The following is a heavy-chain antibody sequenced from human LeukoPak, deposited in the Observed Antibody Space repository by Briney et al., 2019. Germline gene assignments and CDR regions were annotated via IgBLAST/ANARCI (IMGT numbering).Heavy chain of an antibody. Sequence: SETLSLTCTVSGGSISSSSYWGWIRQPPGKGLEWIGSIYYSGSTYYNPSLKSRVTISVDTSKNQFSLKLSSVTAADTAVYYCARVGGVRGDHFDYWGQGTLVTVSS. D-gene: IGHD3-16*01. CDR1: GGSISSSSY. J-gene: IGHJ4*02. V-gene: IGHV4-39*07. CDR2: IYYSGST. CDR3: ARVGGVRGDHFDY.